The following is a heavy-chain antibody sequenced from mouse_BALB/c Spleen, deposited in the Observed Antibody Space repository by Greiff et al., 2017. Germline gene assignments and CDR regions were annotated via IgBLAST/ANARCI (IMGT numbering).Heavy chain of an antibody. CDR2: IYPGDGDT. Sequence: VQLQESGAELARPGASVKLSCKASGYTFTSYWMQWVKQRPGQGLEWIGAIYPGDGDTRYTQKFKGKATLTADKSSSTAYMQLSSLASEDSAVYYCAREPFDYWGQGTTLTVSS. CDR1: GYTFTSYW. CDR3: AREPFDY. V-gene: IGHV1-87*01. J-gene: IGHJ2*01.